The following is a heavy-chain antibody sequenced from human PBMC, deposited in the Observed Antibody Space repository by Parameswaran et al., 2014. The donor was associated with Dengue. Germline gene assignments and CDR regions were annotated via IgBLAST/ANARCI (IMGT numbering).Heavy chain of an antibody. J-gene: IGHJ3*02. D-gene: IGHD3-10*01. CDR2: IYYSGST. CDR3: ARVSVEVRGVTEAFDI. Sequence: RWIRQPPGKGLEWIGYIYYSGSTYYNPSLKSRVTISVDTSKNQFSLKLSSVTAADTAVYYCARVSVEVRGVTEAFDIWGQGTMVTVSS. V-gene: IGHV4-30-4*01.